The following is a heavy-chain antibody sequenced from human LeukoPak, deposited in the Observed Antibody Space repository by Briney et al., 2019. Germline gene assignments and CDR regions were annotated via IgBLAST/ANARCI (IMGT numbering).Heavy chain of an antibody. V-gene: IGHV3-21*01. J-gene: IGHJ6*03. D-gene: IGHD6-13*01. CDR1: GFTFSSYS. CDR2: ISSSSSYI. CDR3: ASIAALGYYYYYMDV. Sequence: GGSLRLSCAASGFTFSSYSMNWVRQAPGKGLEWVSSISSSSSYIYYADSVKGRFTISRDNAKNSPYLQMNSLRAEDTAVYYCASIAALGYYYYYMDVWGKGTTVTVSS.